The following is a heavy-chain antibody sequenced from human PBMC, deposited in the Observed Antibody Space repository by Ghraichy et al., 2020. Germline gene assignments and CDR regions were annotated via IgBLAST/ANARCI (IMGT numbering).Heavy chain of an antibody. V-gene: IGHV4-39*07. CDR1: GGSISSSSYY. CDR3: ARDLWAAAGPYYFHY. J-gene: IGHJ4*02. Sequence: SETLSLTCTVSGGSISSSSYYWGWIRQPPGKGLDWIGSIYYSGSTYYNPSLKSRVTISVDTSKNQFSLKLSSVTAADTAVYYCARDLWAAAGPYYFHYSGTRTLVTVSS. CDR2: IYYSGST. D-gene: IGHD6-13*01.